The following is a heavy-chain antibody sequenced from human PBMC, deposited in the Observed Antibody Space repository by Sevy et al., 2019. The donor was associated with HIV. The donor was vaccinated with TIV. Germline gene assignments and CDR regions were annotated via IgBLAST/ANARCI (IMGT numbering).Heavy chain of an antibody. Sequence: GGSLRLSCAASGFTFSSYTMNWVRQAPGKGLEWISYISSSRTTIYYADSVKGRFTISRDNAKNSLYLQMNSLRDEDTAVYYCARGSSSTDDFDYWGQRALVTVSS. D-gene: IGHD6-13*01. V-gene: IGHV3-48*02. CDR2: ISSSRTTI. CDR1: GFTFSSYT. J-gene: IGHJ4*02. CDR3: ARGSSSTDDFDY.